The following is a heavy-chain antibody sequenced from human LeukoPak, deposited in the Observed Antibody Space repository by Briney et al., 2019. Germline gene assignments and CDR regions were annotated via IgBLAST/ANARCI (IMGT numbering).Heavy chain of an antibody. CDR1: GGSFSGYY. CDR2: INHSGST. D-gene: IGHD3-10*01. V-gene: IGHV4-34*01. Sequence: SETLSLTCAVYGGSFSGYYWSWIRQPPGKGLEWIGEINHSGSTNYNPSLKSRVTISVDTSKNQFSLKLSSVTAADTAVYYCARHFSDGSGSYLDYWGQGTLVTVSS. J-gene: IGHJ4*02. CDR3: ARHFSDGSGSYLDY.